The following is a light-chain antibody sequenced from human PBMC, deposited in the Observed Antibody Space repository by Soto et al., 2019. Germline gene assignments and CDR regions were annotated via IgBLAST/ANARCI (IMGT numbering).Light chain of an antibody. CDR1: QSISSW. CDR2: KAS. Sequence: DIQMTQSPSTLSASVGDSDTITCRASQSISSWLAWYQQKPGKAPKLLIYKASSLESGVASRFSGSGSGTEFTLTISGLQPDDFATYYCQQYNSYRTFGQGTKVEIK. J-gene: IGKJ1*01. CDR3: QQYNSYRT. V-gene: IGKV1-5*03.